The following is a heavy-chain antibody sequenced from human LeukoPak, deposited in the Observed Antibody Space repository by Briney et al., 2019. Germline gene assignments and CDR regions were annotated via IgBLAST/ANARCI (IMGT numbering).Heavy chain of an antibody. CDR2: ISGSGGST. CDR1: GFTFSIYA. J-gene: IGHJ6*02. V-gene: IGHV3-23*01. Sequence: GGSLRLSCAASGFTFSIYAMSWVRQAPGKGLDWVSGISGSGGSTYYADSVKGRFTISRDNSKNTLYLQMNSLRAEDTAVYYCAREWDQGYYDSSGYWLSYGMDVWGQGTTVTVSS. CDR3: AREWDQGYYDSSGYWLSYGMDV. D-gene: IGHD3-22*01.